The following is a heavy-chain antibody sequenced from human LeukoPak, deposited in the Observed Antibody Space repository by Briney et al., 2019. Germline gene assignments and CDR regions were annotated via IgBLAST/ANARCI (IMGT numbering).Heavy chain of an antibody. V-gene: IGHV1-18*01. Sequence: ASVKVSFKASGYTFTSYGISWVRQAPGQGLEWMGWISAYNGNTNYAQKLQGRVTMTTDTSTSTAYMELRSLRSDDTAVCYCARVTQYYYDSSGYPRKAFDYWGQGTLVTVSS. D-gene: IGHD3-22*01. CDR2: ISAYNGNT. CDR3: ARVTQYYYDSSGYPRKAFDY. J-gene: IGHJ4*02. CDR1: GYTFTSYG.